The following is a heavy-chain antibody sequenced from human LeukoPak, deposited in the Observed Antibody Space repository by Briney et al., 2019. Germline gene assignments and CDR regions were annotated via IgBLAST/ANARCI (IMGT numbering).Heavy chain of an antibody. Sequence: ASVKVSCKASGYTFTSYGISWVRQAPGQGLEWMGWISAYNGNTNYAQKLQGRVTMTTDTSTSTAYMELRSLRSDDTAVYYCARDGVGYCSGTSCFNWFDPWGQGTLVTVSS. V-gene: IGHV1-18*01. CDR1: GYTFTSYG. J-gene: IGHJ5*02. CDR3: ARDGVGYCSGTSCFNWFDP. D-gene: IGHD2-2*01. CDR2: ISAYNGNT.